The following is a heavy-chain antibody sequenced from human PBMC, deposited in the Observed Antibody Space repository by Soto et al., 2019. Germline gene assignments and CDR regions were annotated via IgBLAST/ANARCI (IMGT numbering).Heavy chain of an antibody. D-gene: IGHD3-9*01. Sequence: PSETLSLTCTVSGGSISSYYWSWIRQPPGKGLEWIGYIYYSESTNYNPSIKSRVTISVDTSKNQFSLKLSSVTAADTAVYYCARATAHYDILTGYSCWFDPWGQGTLVTVSS. J-gene: IGHJ5*02. CDR3: ARATAHYDILTGYSCWFDP. CDR2: IYYSEST. V-gene: IGHV4-59*08. CDR1: GGSISSYY.